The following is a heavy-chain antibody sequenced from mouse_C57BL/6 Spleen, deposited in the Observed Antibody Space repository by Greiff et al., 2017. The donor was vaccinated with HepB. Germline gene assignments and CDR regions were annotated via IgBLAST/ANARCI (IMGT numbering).Heavy chain of an antibody. D-gene: IGHD2-12*01. CDR2: ISDGGSYT. Sequence: EVNVVESGGGLVKPGGSLKLSCAASGFTFSSYAMSWVRQTPEKRLEWVATISDGGSYTYYPDNVKGRFTISRDNAKNNLYLQMSHLKSEDTAMYYCARDHDGFAYWGQGTLVTVSA. J-gene: IGHJ3*01. V-gene: IGHV5-4*01. CDR3: ARDHDGFAY. CDR1: GFTFSSYA.